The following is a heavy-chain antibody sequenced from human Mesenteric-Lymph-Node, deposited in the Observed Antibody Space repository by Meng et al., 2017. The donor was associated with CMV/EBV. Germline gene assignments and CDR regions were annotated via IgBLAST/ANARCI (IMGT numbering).Heavy chain of an antibody. D-gene: IGHD3-10*01. Sequence: GESLKISCAASGFTFSDYYMSWIRQAPGKGLEWVSYISSSGSTIYYADSVKGRFTISRDNAKNSLYLQMNSLRAEDTAVYYCARGRLDSRITMVRGVTPNNWFDPWGQGTLVTVSS. CDR3: ARGRLDSRITMVRGVTPNNWFDP. CDR2: ISSSGSTI. V-gene: IGHV3-11*04. CDR1: GFTFSDYY. J-gene: IGHJ5*02.